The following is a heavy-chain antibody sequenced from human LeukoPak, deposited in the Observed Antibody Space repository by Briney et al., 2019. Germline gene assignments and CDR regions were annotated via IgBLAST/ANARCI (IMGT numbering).Heavy chain of an antibody. CDR3: AKGRNSNYHWFDP. Sequence: GGSLRLSCAASGFTFSIYAMSWVRQAPGKGLEWVSVISSSGGDTYYADSVKGRFTISRDNSKNTLYLQMNSLRAEDTAVYYCAKGRNSNYHWFDPWGQGTLVTVSS. D-gene: IGHD4-11*01. J-gene: IGHJ5*02. CDR2: ISSSGGDT. CDR1: GFTFSIYA. V-gene: IGHV3-23*01.